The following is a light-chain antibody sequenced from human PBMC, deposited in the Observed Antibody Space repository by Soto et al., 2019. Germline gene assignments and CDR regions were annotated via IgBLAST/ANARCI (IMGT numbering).Light chain of an antibody. CDR2: EVT. V-gene: IGLV2-14*01. CDR3: SSHTSTITLEVI. J-gene: IGLJ2*01. Sequence: QSALTQPASVSGSPGQSVTISCTGSNSDVGGYDFVSWYQHHPGKAPKLILYEVTKRPSGVSNRFSGSKSGNTASLTISGLQAEDDADYYRSSHTSTITLEVIFGGGTKVTVL. CDR1: NSDVGGYDF.